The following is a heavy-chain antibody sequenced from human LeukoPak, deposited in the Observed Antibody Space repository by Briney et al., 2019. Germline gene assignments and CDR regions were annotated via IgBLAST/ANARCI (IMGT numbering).Heavy chain of an antibody. J-gene: IGHJ4*02. Sequence: SETLSLTCTVSGGSISSSSYYWGWLRQPPGRGLEWIGSIYYSGSTYYNPSLKSRVTISVDTSKNHFSLKLSSVPAADTAVYYCARQGGSYRRGDYWGQGTLVAVSS. CDR1: GGSISSSSYY. V-gene: IGHV4-39*01. CDR2: IYYSGST. CDR3: ARQGGSYRRGDY. D-gene: IGHD1-26*01.